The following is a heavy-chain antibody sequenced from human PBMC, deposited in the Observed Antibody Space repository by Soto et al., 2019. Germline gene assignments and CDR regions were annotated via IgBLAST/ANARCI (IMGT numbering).Heavy chain of an antibody. J-gene: IGHJ4*02. D-gene: IGHD1-26*01. CDR3: ARDHIVGATMLFDY. Sequence: GASVKVSCQASGYTFTGYYMHWVRQAPGQGLEWMGWINPNSGGTNYAQKFQGRVTMTRDTSISTAYMELSRLRSDDTAVYYCARDHIVGATMLFDYWDQGPRAIVSS. CDR1: GYTFTGYY. V-gene: IGHV1-2*02. CDR2: INPNSGGT.